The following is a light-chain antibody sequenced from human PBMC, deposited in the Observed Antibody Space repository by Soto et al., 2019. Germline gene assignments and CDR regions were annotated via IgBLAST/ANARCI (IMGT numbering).Light chain of an antibody. Sequence: EMVMTQSPAILSLSAGESVTLTCRASQSVNSNYLAWYQQHPGQPPRLLIYDASPRAAGIPARFSGSGSGTEFTLTISSLQPEDVETYYCQKYNSAPLTFGGGTKVDIK. CDR1: QSVNSN. CDR2: DAS. J-gene: IGKJ4*01. V-gene: IGKV3-15*01. CDR3: QKYNSAPLT.